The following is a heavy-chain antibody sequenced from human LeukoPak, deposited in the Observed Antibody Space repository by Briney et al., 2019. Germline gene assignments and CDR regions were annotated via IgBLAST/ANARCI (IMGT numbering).Heavy chain of an antibody. V-gene: IGHV4-31*03. J-gene: IGHJ4*02. Sequence: SETLSLTCTVSGGSISSGGYYWSRIRQHPGKGLEWIGYIYYSGSTYYNPSLKSRVTISVDTSKNQFSLKLSSVTAADTAVYYCARYSYGYIGYWGQGTLVTVPS. CDR3: ARYSYGYIGY. CDR2: IYYSGST. D-gene: IGHD5-18*01. CDR1: GGSISSGGYY.